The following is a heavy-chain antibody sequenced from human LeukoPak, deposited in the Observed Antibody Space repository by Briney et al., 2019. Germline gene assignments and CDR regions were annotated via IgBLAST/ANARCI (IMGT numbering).Heavy chain of an antibody. Sequence: PGGSLRLSCAASGFTFSSYTMSWVRQAPGKGLEWVSAISGSGGGTYYADSVKGRFTISRDNSKNTLYLQMNSLRAEDTAVYYCAKGRVYCSSTSCYLRPNAFDIWGQGTMVTVSS. V-gene: IGHV3-23*01. CDR1: GFTFSSYT. D-gene: IGHD2-2*01. CDR2: ISGSGGGT. CDR3: AKGRVYCSSTSCYLRPNAFDI. J-gene: IGHJ3*02.